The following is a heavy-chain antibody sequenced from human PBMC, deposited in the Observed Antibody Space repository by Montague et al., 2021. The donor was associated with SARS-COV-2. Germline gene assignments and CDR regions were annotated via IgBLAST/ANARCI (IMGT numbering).Heavy chain of an antibody. CDR3: AKDRQLVGDDAFDI. CDR2: ISISDGNT. D-gene: IGHD6-13*01. J-gene: IGHJ3*02. Sequence: SLRLSCAASGFTFSSYAMSWVRQAPGKGLEWVSTISISDGNTYYADSVKGRFTTSRDKSKNTLYLQMNSLRAEDTAVYYCAKDRQLVGDDAFDIWGQGTMVTVSS. CDR1: GFTFSSYA. V-gene: IGHV3-23*01.